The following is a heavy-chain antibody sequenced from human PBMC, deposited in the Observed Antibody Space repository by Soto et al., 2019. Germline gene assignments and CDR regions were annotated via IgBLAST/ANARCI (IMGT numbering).Heavy chain of an antibody. CDR3: ARARDIVLVPAPTGWFDP. CDR2: IYYSGST. CDR1: GGSISSGDYY. Sequence: SETLSLTCTVSGGSISSGDYYWSWIRQPPGKGLEWIGYIYYSGSTYYNPSLKSRVTISVDTSKNQFSLKLSSVTAADTAVYYCARARDIVLVPAPTGWFDPWGQGTLVTVSS. V-gene: IGHV4-30-4*01. D-gene: IGHD2-2*01. J-gene: IGHJ5*02.